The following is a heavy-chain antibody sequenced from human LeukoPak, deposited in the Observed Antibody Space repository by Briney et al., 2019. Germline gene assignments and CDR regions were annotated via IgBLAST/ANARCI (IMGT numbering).Heavy chain of an antibody. V-gene: IGHV3-9*01. Sequence: SLRLSCAASGFTFDDYAMHWVRQAPGKGLEWVSGISWNSGSIGYADSVKGRFTISRDNAKNSLYLQMNSLRAEDTALYYCAKDISTYYYYYMDVWGKGTTVTVSS. CDR1: GFTFDDYA. J-gene: IGHJ6*03. CDR2: ISWNSGSI. CDR3: AKDISTYYYYYMDV.